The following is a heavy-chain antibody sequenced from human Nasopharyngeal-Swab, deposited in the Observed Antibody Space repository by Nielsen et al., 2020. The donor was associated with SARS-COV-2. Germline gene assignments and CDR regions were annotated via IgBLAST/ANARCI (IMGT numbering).Heavy chain of an antibody. CDR3: ARVGIVVVPAAAWDFDY. J-gene: IGHJ4*02. CDR2: IKQDGSEK. D-gene: IGHD2-2*03. Sequence: GESLKISCAASGFTFSSYWMSWVRQAPGKGPAWVANIKQDGSEKYYVDSVKGRFTISRDNAKNSLYLQMNSLRAEDTAVYYCARVGIVVVPAAAWDFDYWGQGTLVTVSS. CDR1: GFTFSSYW. V-gene: IGHV3-7*01.